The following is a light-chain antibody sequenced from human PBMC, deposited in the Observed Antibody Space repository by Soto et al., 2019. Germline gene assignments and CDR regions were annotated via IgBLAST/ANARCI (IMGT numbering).Light chain of an antibody. CDR2: WAS. CDR3: QQYYSTPIT. J-gene: IGKJ5*01. V-gene: IGKV4-1*01. CDR1: QSVFYSSNNKNY. Sequence: DIVMTQSPDSLAVSLGERATINCKSSQSVFYSSNNKNYVAWYQQKPGQPPKLLIYWASTRESGVPYRFSGSGSGTDFTLTISSLQAEDVAVYYCQQYYSTPITFGQGTRVEMK.